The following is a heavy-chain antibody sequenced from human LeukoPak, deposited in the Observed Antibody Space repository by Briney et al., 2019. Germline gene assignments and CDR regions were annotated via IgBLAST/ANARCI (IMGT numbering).Heavy chain of an antibody. D-gene: IGHD3-10*01. CDR1: GGSISSYY. V-gene: IGHV4-59*12. Sequence: SETLSLTCTVSGGSISSYYWSWIRQPPGKGLEWIGYIYYSGSTNYNPSLKSRVTISVDTSKNQFSLKLSSVTAADTAVYYCARGNYGSGPPLYYYYYGMDVWGQGTTVTVSS. CDR3: ARGNYGSGPPLYYYYYGMDV. CDR2: IYYSGST. J-gene: IGHJ6*02.